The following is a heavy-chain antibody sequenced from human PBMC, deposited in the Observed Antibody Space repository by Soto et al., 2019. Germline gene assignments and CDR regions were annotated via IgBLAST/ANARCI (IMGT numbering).Heavy chain of an antibody. Sequence: SVKVSCKASGGTFSSYRINWVRQAPGQGLEWVGGIVPIYRTADYAQKFQGRVTITGDESARTSYMGLRSLKSQDTAVYYCVRDSGAKLSSSWGQGTRVTVSS. CDR2: IVPIYRTA. V-gene: IGHV1-69*13. J-gene: IGHJ4*02. D-gene: IGHD6-13*01. CDR1: GGTFSSYR. CDR3: VRDSGAKLSSS.